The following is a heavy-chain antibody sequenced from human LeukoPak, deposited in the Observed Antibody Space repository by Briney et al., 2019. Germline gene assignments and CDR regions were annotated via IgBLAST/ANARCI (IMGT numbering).Heavy chain of an antibody. V-gene: IGHV3-9*01. D-gene: IGHD3-10*01. CDR1: GFTFDDYA. J-gene: IGHJ4*02. Sequence: GGSLRLSCAASGFTFDDYAMHWVRQAPGKGLEWVSGISWNSGSIGYADSVKGRFTISRDNSKNTLYLQMNSLRAEDTAVYYCARVTGPTSTVVRGVIIPAFDYWGQGTLVTVSS. CDR2: ISWNSGSI. CDR3: ARVTGPTSTVVRGVIIPAFDY.